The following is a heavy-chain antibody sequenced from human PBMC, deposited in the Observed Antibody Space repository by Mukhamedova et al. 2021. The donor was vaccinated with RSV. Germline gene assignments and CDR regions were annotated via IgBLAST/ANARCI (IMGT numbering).Heavy chain of an antibody. CDR2: INWNGGST. V-gene: IGHV3-20*03. Sequence: GGVSGINWNGGSTGYADSVKGRFTISRDNAKNSLYLQMNSLRAEDTALYYCARPRTGGRDAFDIWGQGTMVTVSS. J-gene: IGHJ3*02. D-gene: IGHD2-8*02. CDR3: ARPRTGGRDAFDI.